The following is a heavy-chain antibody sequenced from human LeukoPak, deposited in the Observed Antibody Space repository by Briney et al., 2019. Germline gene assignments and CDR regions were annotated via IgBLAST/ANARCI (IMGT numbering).Heavy chain of an antibody. J-gene: IGHJ5*02. CDR3: ASRFPSSSRITS. CDR2: ISYSGSS. Sequence: SETLSLTCTVSGGSISSNSYSWGWIRQPPGKGLEWIRDISYSGSSYYTPSLKCRVSISVDASKNHFSLRLISVTAADTAVYHCASRFPSSSRITSWGQGTLVTVSS. V-gene: IGHV4-39*02. D-gene: IGHD2-2*01. CDR1: GGSISSNSYS.